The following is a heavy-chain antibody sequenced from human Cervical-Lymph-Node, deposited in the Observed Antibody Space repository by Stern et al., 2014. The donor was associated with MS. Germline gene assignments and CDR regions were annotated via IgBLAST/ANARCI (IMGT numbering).Heavy chain of an antibody. D-gene: IGHD5-12*01. CDR2: INPNSGAT. J-gene: IGHJ4*02. CDR3: ARTDRTYSASNFDL. Sequence: QMQLVQSGAEVKKPGASVKVSCKASGYTFTGYYMNWVRQAPGQGLEWIGRINPNSGATNYEQKFQGRVTMTRDTSTSTAYMEVGTLTSDDTAVYYCARTDRTYSASNFDLWGQGTLVTVSS. CDR1: GYTFTGYY. V-gene: IGHV1-2*06.